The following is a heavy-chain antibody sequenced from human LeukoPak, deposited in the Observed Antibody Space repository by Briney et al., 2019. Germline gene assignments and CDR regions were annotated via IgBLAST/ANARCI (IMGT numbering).Heavy chain of an antibody. CDR2: IYSGGST. J-gene: IGHJ4*02. Sequence: PGGSLRLSCAASGFTVSSNYMSWVRQAPGKGLEWVSVIYSGGSTYYADSVKGRFTISRDNSKNTLYLQMNSLRAEDTAVYYCARTSAGSGPDYWGQGTLVTVSS. V-gene: IGHV3-53*01. D-gene: IGHD6-19*01. CDR1: GFTVSSNY. CDR3: ARTSAGSGPDY.